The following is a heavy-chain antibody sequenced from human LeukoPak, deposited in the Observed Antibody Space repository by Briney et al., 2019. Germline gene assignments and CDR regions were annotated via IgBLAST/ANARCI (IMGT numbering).Heavy chain of an antibody. CDR3: ARNLNYYDSNAPPGY. D-gene: IGHD3-22*01. V-gene: IGHV1-69*04. CDR1: GGTFSSYV. J-gene: IGHJ4*02. CDR2: IIPILGIA. Sequence: SVKVSCKASGGTFSSYVISWVRQAPGQGLEWMGRIIPILGIANYAQKFQGRVTITADKSTSTAYMELSSLRSEDTAVYYCARNLNYYDSNAPPGYWGQGTLVTVSS.